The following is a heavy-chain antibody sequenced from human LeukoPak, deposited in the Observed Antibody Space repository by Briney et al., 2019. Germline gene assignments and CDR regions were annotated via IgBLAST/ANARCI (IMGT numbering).Heavy chain of an antibody. CDR3: AKDRLSGYDSAAFDI. V-gene: IGHV3-23*01. D-gene: IGHD5-12*01. CDR2: ISGSGGST. J-gene: IGHJ3*02. CDR1: GFTFSSYA. Sequence: PGGSLRLSCAASGFTFSSYAMSWVRQAPGKGLERVSAISGSGGSTYYADSVKGRFTISRDNSKNTLYLQMNSLRAEDTAVYYCAKDRLSGYDSAAFDIWGQGTMVTVSS.